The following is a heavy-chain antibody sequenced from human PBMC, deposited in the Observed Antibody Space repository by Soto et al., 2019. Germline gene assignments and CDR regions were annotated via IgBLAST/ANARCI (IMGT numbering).Heavy chain of an antibody. D-gene: IGHD1-1*01. Sequence: QVXLVXSXXXXXKXXXXVKXSXKASGYTFTSYGITWVRQAPGQGLEWMGWISAHNGNTDYAQKLQGRVIVTRDTSTSTAYMELRSLRSDDTAVYYCARGRYGDYWGQGALVTVSS. CDR1: GYTFTSYG. CDR3: ARGRYGDY. CDR2: ISAHNGNT. J-gene: IGHJ4*02. V-gene: IGHV1-18*01.